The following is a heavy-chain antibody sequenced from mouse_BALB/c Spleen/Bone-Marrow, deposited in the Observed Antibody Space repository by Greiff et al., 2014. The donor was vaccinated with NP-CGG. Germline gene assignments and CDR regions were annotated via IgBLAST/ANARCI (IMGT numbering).Heavy chain of an antibody. J-gene: IGHJ4*01. Sequence: VQLVESGPGLVAPSQSLSITCTVSGFSLTNYGVHWVRQPPGKGLGWLGVIWADGSTNYNSALMSRLSISKDNSKSQVFFKMNSLQTDDTAVYYCARITTATGAMDYWGQGTSVTVSS. D-gene: IGHD1-2*01. V-gene: IGHV2-9*02. CDR3: ARITTATGAMDY. CDR1: GFSLTNYG. CDR2: IWADGST.